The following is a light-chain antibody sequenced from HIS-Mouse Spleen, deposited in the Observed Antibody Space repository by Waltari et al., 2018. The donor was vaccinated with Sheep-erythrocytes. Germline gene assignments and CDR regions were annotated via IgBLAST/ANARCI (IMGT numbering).Light chain of an antibody. J-gene: IGLJ3*02. CDR2: SNN. Sequence: QSVLTQPPSASGTPGQRVTISCSGSSSTIGSNTVNWYQQLPGTAPQLHIYSNNQRPSGVPDRFSGSKSGTSASLAISGLQSEDEADYYCAAWDDSLNGPVFGGGTKLTVL. V-gene: IGLV1-44*01. CDR1: SSTIGSNT. CDR3: AAWDDSLNGPV.